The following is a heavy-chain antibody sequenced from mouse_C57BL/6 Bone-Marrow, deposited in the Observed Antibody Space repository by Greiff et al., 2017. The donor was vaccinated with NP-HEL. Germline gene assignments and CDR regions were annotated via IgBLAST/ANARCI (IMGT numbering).Heavy chain of an antibody. V-gene: IGHV1-81*01. CDR1: GYTFTSYG. CDR2: ISPRSGNT. J-gene: IGHJ3*01. Sequence: VQLKESGAELARPGASVKLSCKASGYTFTSYGISWVKQRTGQGLEWIGEISPRSGNTYYNEKFKGKATLTADKSSSTAYMELRSLTSEDSAVYFCATYYGSSYRAWFAYWGQGTLVTVSA. CDR3: ATYYGSSYRAWFAY. D-gene: IGHD1-1*01.